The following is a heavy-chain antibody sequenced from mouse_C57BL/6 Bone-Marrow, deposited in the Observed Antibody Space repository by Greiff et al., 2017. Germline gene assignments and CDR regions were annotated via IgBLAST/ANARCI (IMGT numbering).Heavy chain of an antibody. CDR3: ARRDWDYFDY. CDR2: IHPNSGST. J-gene: IGHJ2*01. V-gene: IGHV1-64*01. CDR1: GYTFTSYW. D-gene: IGHD4-1*01. Sequence: QVQLQQPGAELVKPGASVKLSCKASGYTFTSYWMHWVKQRPGQDLEWIGMIHPNSGSTNYNEKFKSKATLTVDKSSSTAYMQLSSLTSEDSAVYYCARRDWDYFDYWGQGTTLTVSS.